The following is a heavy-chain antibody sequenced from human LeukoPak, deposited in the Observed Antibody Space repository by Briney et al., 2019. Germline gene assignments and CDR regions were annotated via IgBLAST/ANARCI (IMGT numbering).Heavy chain of an antibody. CDR1: GGSIDTHF. J-gene: IGHJ4*02. V-gene: IGHV4-59*11. Sequence: PSETLSLTCTVSGGSIDTHFWSWIRQPPGKGLEWIGYISYRGSTNFNPSLKSRVTISIDTSKNQFSLKLTSVTAADTAIYYCAGDSSGWLYVDYWGQGTLVTVSS. CDR3: AGDSSGWLYVDY. CDR2: ISYRGST. D-gene: IGHD6-19*01.